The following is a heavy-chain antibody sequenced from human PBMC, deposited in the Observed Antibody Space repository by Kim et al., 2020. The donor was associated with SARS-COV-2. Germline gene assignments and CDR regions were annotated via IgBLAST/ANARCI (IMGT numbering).Heavy chain of an antibody. J-gene: IGHJ4*03. D-gene: IGHD3-10*01. Sequence: SETLSLTCTVSGGSISSYYWSWIRQPPGKGLEWIGNVYYTGRSDHNPSLTNRVTISVDTSKNQFSLKVKSVTAADTAVYYCARSTGGSGGYLGFFDYWG. CDR3: ARSTGGSGGYLGFFDY. V-gene: IGHV4-59*01. CDR1: GGSISSYY. CDR2: VYYTGRS.